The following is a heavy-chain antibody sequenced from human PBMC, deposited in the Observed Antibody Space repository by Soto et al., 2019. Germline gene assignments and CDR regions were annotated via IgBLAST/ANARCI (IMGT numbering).Heavy chain of an antibody. CDR3: ARDPAP. CDR1: GGSFSGYY. V-gene: IGHV4-59*01. J-gene: IGHJ5*02. CDR2: IYYSGST. Sequence: SETLSLTCAVYGGSFSGYYWSWIRQPPGKGLEWIGYIYYSGSTIYNPSLKSRVTISVDTSKNQFSLKLSSVTAADTAVYYCARDPAPWGQGALVTVSS.